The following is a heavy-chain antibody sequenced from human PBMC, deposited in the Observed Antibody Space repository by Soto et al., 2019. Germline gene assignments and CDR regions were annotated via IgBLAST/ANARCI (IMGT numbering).Heavy chain of an antibody. D-gene: IGHD4-17*01. V-gene: IGHV3-30-3*01. CDR2: ISYDGSNK. J-gene: IGHJ4*01. Sequence: PGEALRLSYAASGFTLSRYAMLWCRQAPGKGLEWVAVISYDGSNKYYADSVKGRFTISRDNSKNTLYLQMNSLRAEDTAVYYFSRKRCRPRSIDY. CDR1: GFTLSRYA. CDR3: SRKRCRPRSIDY.